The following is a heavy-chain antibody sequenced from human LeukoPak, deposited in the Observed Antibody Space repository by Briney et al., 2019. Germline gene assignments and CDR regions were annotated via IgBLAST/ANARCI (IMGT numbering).Heavy chain of an antibody. CDR1: GFTFSNYA. V-gene: IGHV3-21*06. CDR3: ARDRPTGASRVFVVQ. J-gene: IGHJ4*02. Sequence: PGGSLRLSCTASGFTFSNYAMTWVRQAPGKGLEWIPSMSSGSRYIYYADSVRGRFTISRDNTKNSLYLVMNNLRAEDTAIYYCARDRPTGASRVFVVQWGQGTPVTVS. D-gene: IGHD3-3*01. CDR2: MSSGSRYI.